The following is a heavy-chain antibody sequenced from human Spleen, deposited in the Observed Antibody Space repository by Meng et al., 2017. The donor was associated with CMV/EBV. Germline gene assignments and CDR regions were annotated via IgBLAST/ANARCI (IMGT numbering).Heavy chain of an antibody. Sequence: SVQVSCKASGGTFRSNAINWVRQAPGQGLEWMGGIIPIFGTPNYAQKFQGRVTISTDESTRTAYMQLSSLRSEDTAVYYCARGVAVAGGRFDPWGQGTLVTVSS. D-gene: IGHD6-19*01. CDR3: ARGVAVAGGRFDP. CDR1: GGTFRSNA. J-gene: IGHJ5*02. V-gene: IGHV1-69*05. CDR2: IIPIFGTP.